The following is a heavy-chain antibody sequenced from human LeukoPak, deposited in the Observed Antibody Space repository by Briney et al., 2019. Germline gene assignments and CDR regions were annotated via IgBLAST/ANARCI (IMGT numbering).Heavy chain of an antibody. D-gene: IGHD3-3*01. J-gene: IGHJ4*02. Sequence: PSETLSLTCAVYGGSFSGYYWSWIRQPPGKGLEWIGEINHSGSTNYNPSLKSRVTISVDTSKNQFSLKLSSVTAADTAVYYCARVYYDFWSGYRAFDYWGQGTLVTVSS. V-gene: IGHV4-34*01. CDR2: INHSGST. CDR3: ARVYYDFWSGYRAFDY. CDR1: GGSFSGYY.